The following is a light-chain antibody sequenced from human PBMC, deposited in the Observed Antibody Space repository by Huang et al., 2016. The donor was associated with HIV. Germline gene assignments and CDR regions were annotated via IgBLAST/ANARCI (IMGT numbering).Light chain of an antibody. CDR1: QRVRVK. CDR3: QQYESWPPLT. J-gene: IGKJ4*01. Sequence: EIVMTQSPDTLSVSPGERATLSCRASQRVRVKLAGYQQKPGQAPRLLLPATSTRAAGVPARFSGSGSGTEFTLTISSLQSEDCGVYYCQQYESWPPLTFGGGTKVEIK. CDR2: ATS. V-gene: IGKV3-15*01.